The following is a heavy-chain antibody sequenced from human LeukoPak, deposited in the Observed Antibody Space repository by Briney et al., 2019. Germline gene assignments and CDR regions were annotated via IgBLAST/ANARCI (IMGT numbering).Heavy chain of an antibody. V-gene: IGHV3-23*01. Sequence: GGSLRLSCAASGFTFSSYAMSWVCQAPGKGLEWVSAISGSGGSTYYADSVRGRFTISRDNSKSTLSLQMNSLRAEDTAIYYCATYRQVLLPFESWGQGTLVTVSS. CDR2: ISGSGGST. J-gene: IGHJ4*02. CDR1: GFTFSSYA. D-gene: IGHD2-8*02. CDR3: ATYRQVLLPFES.